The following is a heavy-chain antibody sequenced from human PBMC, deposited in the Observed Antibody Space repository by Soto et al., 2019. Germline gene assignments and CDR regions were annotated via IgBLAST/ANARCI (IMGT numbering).Heavy chain of an antibody. CDR3: ARDDSYSSSWYVGPFDY. Sequence: PGGSLRLSCAASGFTFSSYGMHWVRQAPGKGLEWVAVIWYDGSNKYYADSVKGRFTISRDNSKNTLYLQMNSLRAEDTAVYYCARDDSYSSSWYVGPFDYWGQGTLVTVSS. J-gene: IGHJ4*02. CDR2: IWYDGSNK. V-gene: IGHV3-33*01. CDR1: GFTFSSYG. D-gene: IGHD6-13*01.